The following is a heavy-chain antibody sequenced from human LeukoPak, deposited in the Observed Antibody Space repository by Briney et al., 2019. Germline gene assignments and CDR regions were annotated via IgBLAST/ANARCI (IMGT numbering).Heavy chain of an antibody. CDR1: GYTFTSYG. CDR2: ISAYNGNT. Sequence: ASVKVSCKASGYTFTSYGISWVRQAPGQGLEWMGWISAYNGNTNYAQKLQGRVTMTTDTSTSTAYMELRSLRSDDPAVYYCARDLFGVVNGRFDPWGQGTLVTVSS. D-gene: IGHD3-3*01. CDR3: ARDLFGVVNGRFDP. V-gene: IGHV1-18*01. J-gene: IGHJ5*02.